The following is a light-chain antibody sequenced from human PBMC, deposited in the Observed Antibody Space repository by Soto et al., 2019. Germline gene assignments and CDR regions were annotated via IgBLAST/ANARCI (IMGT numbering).Light chain of an antibody. CDR2: DVN. Sequence: QSALTQPRSVSGSPGQSVTISCTGASSDVGNYNYVSWYQQHPGKAPKLMIYDVNKRPSGVPDRFSGSKSGNTASLTISGLLAEDDADYHCCSYAGSYTFVFGGGTKLTVL. CDR3: CSYAGSYTFV. V-gene: IGLV2-11*01. J-gene: IGLJ3*02. CDR1: SSDVGNYNY.